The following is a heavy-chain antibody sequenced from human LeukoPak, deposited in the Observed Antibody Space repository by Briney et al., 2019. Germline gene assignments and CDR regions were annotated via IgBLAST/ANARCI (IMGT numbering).Heavy chain of an antibody. D-gene: IGHD4-17*01. J-gene: IGHJ4*02. Sequence: GESLQISFKGSGYRFTDYWIGWGRPVPGKGLEWMGIISPDDSDTRDSPSYSPSFQGQVTISTDESISTAYSQWSSLKASDTAIYYCARYRGHYVSLPSPFDYWGQGTLVTVSS. V-gene: IGHV5-51*01. CDR1: GYRFTDYW. CDR3: ARYRGHYVSLPSPFDY. CDR2: ISPDDSDT.